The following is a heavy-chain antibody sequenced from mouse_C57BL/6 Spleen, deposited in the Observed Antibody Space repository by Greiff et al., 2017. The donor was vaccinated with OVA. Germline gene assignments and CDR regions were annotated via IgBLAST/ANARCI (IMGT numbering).Heavy chain of an antibody. J-gene: IGHJ4*01. D-gene: IGHD4-1*01. CDR2: ISSGSSTI. Sequence: EVKVVESGGGLVKPGGSLKLSCAASGFTFSDYGMHWVRQAPEKGLEWVAYISSGSSTIYYADTVKGRFTISRDNAKNTLFLQMTSLRSEDTAMYYCARRTGKGDYYAMDYWGQGTSVTVSS. CDR3: ARRTGKGDYYAMDY. CDR1: GFTFSDYG. V-gene: IGHV5-17*01.